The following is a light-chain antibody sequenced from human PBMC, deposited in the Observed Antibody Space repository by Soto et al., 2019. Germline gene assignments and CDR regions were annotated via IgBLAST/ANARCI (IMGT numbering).Light chain of an antibody. Sequence: DIQMTHSPSTLSGSVGDRATITFRASQTISSWLDWYQQKPGKAPKLLIYKASTLKSGVPSRFRGSGSGTEFTLTISSLQPDDFETYYCQHYNSYSEAFGQGTKVDIK. V-gene: IGKV1-5*03. CDR3: QHYNSYSEA. CDR1: QTISSW. J-gene: IGKJ1*01. CDR2: KAS.